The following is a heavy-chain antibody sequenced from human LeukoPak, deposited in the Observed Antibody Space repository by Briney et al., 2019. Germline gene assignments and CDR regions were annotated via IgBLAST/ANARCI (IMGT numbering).Heavy chain of an antibody. V-gene: IGHV3-43D*03. CDR2: ISWDGGST. J-gene: IGHJ4*02. Sequence: GGSLRLSCAASGFTFDDYAMHWVRQAPGKGLEWVSLISWDGGSTYYADSVKGRFTISRGNSKNSLYLQMNSLRAEDTALYYCAKAGSGYPYVGFDYWGQGTLVTVSS. D-gene: IGHD3-22*01. CDR3: AKAGSGYPYVGFDY. CDR1: GFTFDDYA.